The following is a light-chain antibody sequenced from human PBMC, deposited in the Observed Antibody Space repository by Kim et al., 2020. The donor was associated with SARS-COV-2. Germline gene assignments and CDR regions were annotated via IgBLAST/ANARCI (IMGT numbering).Light chain of an antibody. CDR3: QAWDSSTEVV. J-gene: IGLJ2*01. CDR2: QDS. CDR1: KLGDKY. V-gene: IGLV3-1*01. Sequence: VSPGQTASITCSGDKLGDKYACWYQQKPGQSPVLVIYQDSKRPSGIPERFSGSNSGNTATLAISGTQAMDEADYYCQAWDSSTEVVFGGGTKLTVL.